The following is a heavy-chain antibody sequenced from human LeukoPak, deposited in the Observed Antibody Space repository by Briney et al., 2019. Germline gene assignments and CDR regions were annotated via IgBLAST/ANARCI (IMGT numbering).Heavy chain of an antibody. CDR2: ISISGSTI. J-gene: IGHJ3*02. Sequence: GGSLRFSCAASGFTFSSYEMNWVRQAPGKGLEWVSFISISGSTIYYADSVKGRFTISRDNAKNSLYLQMNSLRAEDTAVYYCARTVAGLPLDAFDIWAERPIVTVSS. CDR3: ARTVAGLPLDAFDI. V-gene: IGHV3-48*03. CDR1: GFTFSSYE. D-gene: IGHD6-19*01.